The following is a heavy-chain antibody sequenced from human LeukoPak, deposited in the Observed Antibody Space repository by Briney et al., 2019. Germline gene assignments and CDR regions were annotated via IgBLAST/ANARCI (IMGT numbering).Heavy chain of an antibody. CDR1: GGSISSGDYY. D-gene: IGHD3-22*01. J-gene: IGHJ4*02. CDR3: ARDRDYYDSSGQTILFDY. CDR2: IYYSGST. Sequence: SQTLSLTCTVSGGSISSGDYYWSWIRQPPGKGLEWIGYIYYSGSTYYNPSLKSRVTISVDTSKNQFSLKLSSVTAADTAVYYFARDRDYYDSSGQTILFDYWGQGTLVTVSS. V-gene: IGHV4-30-4*01.